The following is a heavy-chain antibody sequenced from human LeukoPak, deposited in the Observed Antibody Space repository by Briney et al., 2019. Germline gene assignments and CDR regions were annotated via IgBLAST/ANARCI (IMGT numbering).Heavy chain of an antibody. Sequence: GASVKVSCKASGYTFTGYYMHWVRQAPGQGLEWMGWINPNSGGTNYAQKFQGRVTMTRDTSISTAYMELSRLRSDDTAVYYCARPRFGDVPNWFDPWGQGTLVTVSS. CDR1: GYTFTGYY. V-gene: IGHV1-2*02. CDR3: ARPRFGDVPNWFDP. CDR2: INPNSGGT. D-gene: IGHD3-10*01. J-gene: IGHJ5*02.